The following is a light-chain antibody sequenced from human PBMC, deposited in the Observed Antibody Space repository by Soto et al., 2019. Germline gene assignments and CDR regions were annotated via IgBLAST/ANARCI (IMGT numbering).Light chain of an antibody. CDR1: QSISSY. J-gene: IGKJ1*01. CDR3: QQSYSTPRT. CDR2: AAS. Sequence: DIQMTQSPSSLSASVGDRVTITCRASQSISSYLNWYQQKPGKAPKLLIYAASRLQSGVPSRFGGSGSGTDFTLTISSLQPEDFVTYYCQQSYSTPRTFGQGTKVEIK. V-gene: IGKV1-39*01.